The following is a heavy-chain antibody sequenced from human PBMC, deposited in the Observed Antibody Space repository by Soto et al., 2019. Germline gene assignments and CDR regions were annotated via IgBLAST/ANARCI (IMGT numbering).Heavy chain of an antibody. J-gene: IGHJ3*02. CDR1: GFTFSSFA. Sequence: GGSLRLSCAASGFTFSSFAMTWVRQAPGKGLEWVSIISGSGGTIYYADSVKGRLTISRDNSKNTLYLQMNSLRGEDTAVYYCAKDPSRYAFDIWGQGTMVTVSS. CDR3: AKDPSRYAFDI. CDR2: ISGSGGTI. V-gene: IGHV3-23*01.